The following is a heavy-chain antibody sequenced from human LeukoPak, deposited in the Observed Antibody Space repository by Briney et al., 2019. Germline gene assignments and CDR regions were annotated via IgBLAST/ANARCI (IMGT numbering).Heavy chain of an antibody. CDR1: GFTFSDYY. D-gene: IGHD3-22*01. Sequence: GGSLRLSCAASGFTFSDYYMSWIRQAPGKGLEWVSSISSSSSYIYYADSVKGRFTISRDNAKNSLYLQMNSLRAEDTAVYYCARDLAAYYDSSGYSNWFDPWGQGTLVTVSS. J-gene: IGHJ5*02. CDR3: ARDLAAYYDSSGYSNWFDP. CDR2: ISSSSSYI. V-gene: IGHV3-11*06.